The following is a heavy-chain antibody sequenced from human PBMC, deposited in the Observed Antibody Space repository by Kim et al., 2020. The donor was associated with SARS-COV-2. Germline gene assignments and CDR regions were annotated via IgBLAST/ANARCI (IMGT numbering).Heavy chain of an antibody. D-gene: IGHD6-6*01. J-gene: IGHJ5*02. CDR1: GFTFSSYA. Sequence: GGSLRLSCAASGFTFSSYAMSWVRQAPGKGLEWVSAISGSGGSTYYADSVKGRFTISRDNSKNTLYLQMNSLRAEDTAVYYCARGRGPSSSSSWFDPWGQGTLVTVSS. CDR2: ISGSGGST. CDR3: ARGRGPSSSSSWFDP. V-gene: IGHV3-23*01.